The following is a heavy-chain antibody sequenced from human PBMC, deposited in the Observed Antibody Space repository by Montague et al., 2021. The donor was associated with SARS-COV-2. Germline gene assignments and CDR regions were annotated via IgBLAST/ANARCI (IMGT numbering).Heavy chain of an antibody. CDR2: IYSSGST. V-gene: IGHV4-59*01. D-gene: IGHD3-9*01. Sequence: SETLSLTCTVSGGSITSYYWTWIRQPPGKGLEWVGRIYSSGSTNYNPSLKSRVTISVDTSKNQFSLKLSSVTAADTAVYYCARTALGSYYILTGYTVNAFDMWGQGTMVTVSS. CDR3: ARTALGSYYILTGYTVNAFDM. CDR1: GGSITSYY. J-gene: IGHJ3*02.